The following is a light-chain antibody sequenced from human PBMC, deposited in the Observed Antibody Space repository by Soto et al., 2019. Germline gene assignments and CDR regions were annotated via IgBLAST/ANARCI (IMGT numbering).Light chain of an antibody. Sequence: QSALTQPPSASGSPGQSVTISCTGTNTDIGGHKYVSWYQHHPGKAPKLLIYEVSERPSGVPDRFSGSKSANAASLTVSGLQADDEAMYYCSSYTGTNNFVLFGGGTQLTVL. CDR1: NTDIGGHKY. V-gene: IGLV2-8*01. CDR2: EVS. J-gene: IGLJ2*01. CDR3: SSYTGTNNFVL.